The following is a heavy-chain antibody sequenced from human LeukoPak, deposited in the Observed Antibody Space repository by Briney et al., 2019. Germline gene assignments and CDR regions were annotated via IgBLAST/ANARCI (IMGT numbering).Heavy chain of an antibody. Sequence: KTSETLSLTCAVYGGSFSGYYWSWIRQPPGKGLEWIGVINHSGSTNYNPSLKSRVTISVDTSKNQFSLKLSSVTAADTAVYYCARAHSVARRFLEWLFHGNWFDPWGQGTLVTVSS. V-gene: IGHV4-34*01. J-gene: IGHJ5*02. CDR3: ARAHSVARRFLEWLFHGNWFDP. D-gene: IGHD3-3*01. CDR2: INHSGST. CDR1: GGSFSGYY.